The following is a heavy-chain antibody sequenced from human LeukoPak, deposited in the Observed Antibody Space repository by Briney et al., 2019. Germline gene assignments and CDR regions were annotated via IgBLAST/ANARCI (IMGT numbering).Heavy chain of an antibody. CDR3: ARFTYTTRPSDV. V-gene: IGHV4-4*09. Sequence: PSETLSLTCSVSGGSISGYYWSWIRQPPGQTLEWIGYIYSSGSTNYNPSLQSRVTMSVDTSMNQFSLRLSSVTAADTAVYYCARFTYTTRPSDVWGRGATVTVSS. CDR1: GGSISGYY. J-gene: IGHJ6*04. CDR2: IYSSGST. D-gene: IGHD3-16*01.